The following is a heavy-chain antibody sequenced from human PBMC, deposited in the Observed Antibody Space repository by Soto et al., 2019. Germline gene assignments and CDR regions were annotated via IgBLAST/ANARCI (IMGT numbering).Heavy chain of an antibody. CDR3: AKPPDYNWNDY. CDR1: GFTFSSYA. Sequence: PGGSLRLSCAASGFTFSSYAMSWVRQAPGKGLEWVSGISGSVGGTYYVDSVRGRFTISRDNSKDTLYLQMNNLRAEDTAVYYCAKPPDYNWNDYWGQGTLVTVSS. CDR2: ISGSVGGT. J-gene: IGHJ4*02. D-gene: IGHD1-20*01. V-gene: IGHV3-23*01.